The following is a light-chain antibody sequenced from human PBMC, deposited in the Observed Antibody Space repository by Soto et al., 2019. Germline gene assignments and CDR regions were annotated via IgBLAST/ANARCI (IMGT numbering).Light chain of an antibody. V-gene: IGLV2-8*01. J-gene: IGLJ3*02. Sequence: QSVLTQPPSASGSPGESVTISCTGTSSDVGAYNYVSWYQQHPGKAPKLMISEVSKRPSGVPDRFSGSKSGNTASLIVSGLQAEDEADYYCASWGGYNTLWVFGGGTKLTVL. CDR2: EVS. CDR1: SSDVGAYNY. CDR3: ASWGGYNTLWV.